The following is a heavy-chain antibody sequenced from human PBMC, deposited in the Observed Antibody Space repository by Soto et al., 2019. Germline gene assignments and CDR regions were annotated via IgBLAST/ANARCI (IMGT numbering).Heavy chain of an antibody. CDR3: ARVDKNWNRPGCRDV. D-gene: IGHD1-1*01. CDR2: IYYSGST. Sequence: PSETLSLTCTVSGGSISSGDYYWSWIRQPPGKGLEWIGYIYYSGSTYYNPSLKSRVTISVDTSKNQFSLKLSAVTAADTAVYYCARVDKNWNRPGCRDVWGQGTTVTVSS. J-gene: IGHJ6*02. V-gene: IGHV4-30-4*01. CDR1: GGSISSGDYY.